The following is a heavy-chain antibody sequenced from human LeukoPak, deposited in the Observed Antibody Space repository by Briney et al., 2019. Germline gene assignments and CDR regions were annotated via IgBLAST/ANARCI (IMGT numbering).Heavy chain of an antibody. V-gene: IGHV4-4*07. J-gene: IGHJ6*03. CDR2: IYTSGST. D-gene: IGHD2-2*01. Sequence: PSETLSLTCTVSGGSISSYYWSWIRQPAGKGLEWIGRIYTSGSTNYNPSLKSRVTMSVDTSKNQFSLKLSSVTAADTAVYYCARDGDCSSTSCWYMDVWGKGTTVTVSS. CDR1: GGSISSYY. CDR3: ARDGDCSSTSCWYMDV.